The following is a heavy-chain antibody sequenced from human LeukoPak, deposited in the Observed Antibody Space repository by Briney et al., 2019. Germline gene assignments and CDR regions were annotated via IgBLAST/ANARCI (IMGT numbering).Heavy chain of an antibody. J-gene: IGHJ4*02. CDR1: GYTFTGYY. V-gene: IGHV1-2*02. D-gene: IGHD3-10*01. CDR3: ARGWFGELFSGDY. CDR2: INPSSGDT. Sequence: GASVKVSCKASGYTFTGYYMHWVRLAPGQGLEWMGWINPSSGDTKYVQKFQGRVTMTRDTSISTAYMELSRLRSDDTAVYYCARGWFGELFSGDYWGRGTLVTVSS.